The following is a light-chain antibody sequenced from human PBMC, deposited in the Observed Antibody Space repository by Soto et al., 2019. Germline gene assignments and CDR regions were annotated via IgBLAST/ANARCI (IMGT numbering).Light chain of an antibody. V-gene: IGKV3-15*01. CDR3: QQYNNWPLT. CDR1: QSVSSN. CDR2: AAS. J-gene: IGKJ1*01. Sequence: EIVLTQSPGTLSLSPGERATLSCRASQSVSSNLAWYQQKPGQAPRVLIYAASTRATGIPDRFSGSGSGTEFTLTISSLHSEDFGVYYCQQYNNWPLTFGQGTKVDIK.